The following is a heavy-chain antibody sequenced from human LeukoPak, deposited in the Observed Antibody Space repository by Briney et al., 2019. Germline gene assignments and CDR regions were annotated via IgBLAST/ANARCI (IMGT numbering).Heavy chain of an antibody. V-gene: IGHV3-30*02. CDR1: GFTFSSYG. J-gene: IGHJ3*02. CDR2: IRYDGSNK. Sequence: VQPGGSLRLSCAASGFTFSSYGMHWVRQAAGKGLEWVAFIRYDGSNKYYADSVKGRFTISRDNSKNTLYLQMNSLRAEVTAVYYCAGLQRITIFGVVIWGQGTMVTVSS. D-gene: IGHD3-3*01. CDR3: AGLQRITIFGVVI.